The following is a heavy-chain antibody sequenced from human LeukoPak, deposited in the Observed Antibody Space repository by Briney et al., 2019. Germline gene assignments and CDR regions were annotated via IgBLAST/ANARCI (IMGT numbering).Heavy chain of an antibody. D-gene: IGHD3-16*01. CDR2: VNAGNGDT. Sequence: ASVKVSCKASGYSFTSYGIHWVRQAPGQRLEWMGWVNAGNGDTKYSQKFHGRATITRDTSAGTAYVELSSLRSEDTAVYYCAREGDFFDYWGQGTLVTVSS. CDR3: AREGDFFDY. CDR1: GYSFTSYG. J-gene: IGHJ4*02. V-gene: IGHV1-3*01.